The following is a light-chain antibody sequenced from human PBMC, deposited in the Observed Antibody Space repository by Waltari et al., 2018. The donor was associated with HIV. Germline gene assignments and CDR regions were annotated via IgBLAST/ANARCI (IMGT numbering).Light chain of an antibody. CDR1: QSLLKSNGYIY. J-gene: IGKJ4*01. Sequence: DIVMTQSQLSLSVTTGEPASISCRSSQSLLKSNGYIYLDWYLQKPGQSPQLLVYLGSNRASGVPDRFSGSGSATYFTLKISRVEAEDVGIYYCMQALESPLTFGGGTRVEIK. CDR2: LGS. V-gene: IGKV2-28*01. CDR3: MQALESPLT.